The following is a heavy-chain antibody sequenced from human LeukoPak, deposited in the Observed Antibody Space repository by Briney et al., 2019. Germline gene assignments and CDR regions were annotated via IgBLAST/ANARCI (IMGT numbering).Heavy chain of an antibody. D-gene: IGHD3-22*01. CDR3: ARNTYYYDSSAGTFDF. V-gene: IGHV1-2*02. J-gene: IGHJ4*02. CDR1: GYTFTDYS. Sequence: ASVKVSCKASGYTFTDYSMHWVRQAPGQGLECMGWINPNSGGTNYAQKFQGRVTMTRDTSISTAYMELSRLRSDDTAVFYCARNTYYYDSSAGTFDFWGQGTLVTVSS. CDR2: INPNSGGT.